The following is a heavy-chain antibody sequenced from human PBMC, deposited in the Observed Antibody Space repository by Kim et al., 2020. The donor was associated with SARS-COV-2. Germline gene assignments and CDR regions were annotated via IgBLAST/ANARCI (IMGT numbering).Heavy chain of an antibody. CDR2: ISYDGSNK. J-gene: IGHJ4*02. D-gene: IGHD3-9*01. Sequence: GGSLRLSCAASGFTFSSYRMHWVRQAPGKGLEWVAVISYDGSNKYYADSVKGRFTISRDNSKNTLYLQMNSLRAEDTAVYYCATHLRYFDWLLIAPPDYWGEGALVTVSS. CDR3: ATHLRYFDWLLIAPPDY. CDR1: GFTFSSYR. V-gene: IGHV3-30*03.